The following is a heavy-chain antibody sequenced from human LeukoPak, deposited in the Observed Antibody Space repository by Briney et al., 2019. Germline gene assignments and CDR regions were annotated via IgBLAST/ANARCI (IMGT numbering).Heavy chain of an antibody. D-gene: IGHD6-13*01. CDR2: IYPGDSDT. J-gene: IGHJ6*02. CDR3: ARSRKHSSSWGYYYYYGMDV. CDR1: GYSFTSYW. V-gene: IGHV5-51*01. Sequence: GESLKISCKGSGYSFTSYWIGWVRQMPGKGLEWMGIIYPGDSDTRYSPSFQGQVTISADKSISTAYLQWSSLRAEDTAVYYCARSRKHSSSWGYYYYYGMDVWGQGTTVTVSS.